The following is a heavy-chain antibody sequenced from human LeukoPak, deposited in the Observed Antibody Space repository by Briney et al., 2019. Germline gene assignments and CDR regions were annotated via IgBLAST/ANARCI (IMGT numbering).Heavy chain of an antibody. V-gene: IGHV3-43*02. J-gene: IGHJ6*03. CDR3: AKGPKSHYNYYMEV. CDR2: ISGDGDRS. Sequence: PGGSLRLSCAASGLSFHNYAMHWVRQAPGKGLEWVSLISGDGDRSYSADSVKDRFTISRDNSKNSLYLQMNSLRTEDTALYYCAKGPKSHYNYYMEVWGKGTTVTVSS. CDR1: GLSFHNYA.